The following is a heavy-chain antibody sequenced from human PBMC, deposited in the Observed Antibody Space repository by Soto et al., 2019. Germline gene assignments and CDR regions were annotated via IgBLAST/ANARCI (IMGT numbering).Heavy chain of an antibody. CDR1: GGSVTNINYF. V-gene: IGHV4-39*01. J-gene: IGHJ3*01. Sequence: SETLSLTCSVSGGSVTNINYFWAWIRQSPGKGLEWIANIYYTGTTFYNPSLRSRVSMTIDASKNRFSLNLSSVTASDTALYYCARHEYVSSSYDLLDVWGQGTMVTVSS. CDR3: ARHEYVSSSYDLLDV. D-gene: IGHD3-22*01. CDR2: IYYTGTT.